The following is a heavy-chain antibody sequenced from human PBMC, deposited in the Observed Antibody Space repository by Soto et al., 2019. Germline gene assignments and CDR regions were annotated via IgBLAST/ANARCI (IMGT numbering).Heavy chain of an antibody. CDR1: GFTFSDYW. Sequence: EVQLVESGGGLVQPGGSLRLSCAASGFTFSDYWMTWVRQAPGKGLEGVANISPHGSEEYYVDSVKGRFTISRDNAKNSVFLQMNSLRGEDTALYYCTRDLIHDTGAWGQGTQVTVSS. D-gene: IGHD2-8*02. J-gene: IGHJ5*02. V-gene: IGHV3-7*04. CDR2: ISPHGSEE. CDR3: TRDLIHDTGA.